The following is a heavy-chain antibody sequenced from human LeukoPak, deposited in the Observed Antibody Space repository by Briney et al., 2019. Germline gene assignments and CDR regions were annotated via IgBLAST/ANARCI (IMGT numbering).Heavy chain of an antibody. CDR3: ARDSYGSGSYYYFDY. J-gene: IGHJ4*02. Sequence: SSETLSLTCTVSGGSISSYYWSWIRQPAGKGLEWIGRIYTSGSTNYNPSLKSRVTMSVDTSKNQFSLKLSSVTAADTAVYYCARDSYGSGSYYYFDYWGQGTLVTVSS. CDR2: IYTSGST. CDR1: GGSISSYY. V-gene: IGHV4-4*07. D-gene: IGHD3-10*01.